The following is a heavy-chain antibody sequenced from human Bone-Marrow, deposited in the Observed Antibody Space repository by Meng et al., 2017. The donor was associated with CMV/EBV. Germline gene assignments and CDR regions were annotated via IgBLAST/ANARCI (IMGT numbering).Heavy chain of an antibody. Sequence: CKASGYTFSSYGIRWVRQAPGQGLEWMGWISTYSGNTNYAQKLQGRVTMTTDTLTSTAHMELRSLRSDDTAVYYCARARVGGTELGYWGQGTLVTVSS. CDR3: ARARVGGTELGY. D-gene: IGHD1-26*01. J-gene: IGHJ4*02. V-gene: IGHV1-18*01. CDR1: GYTFSSYG. CDR2: ISTYSGNT.